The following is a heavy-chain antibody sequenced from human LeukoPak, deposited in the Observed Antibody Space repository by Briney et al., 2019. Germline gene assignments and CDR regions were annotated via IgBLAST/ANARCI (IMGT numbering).Heavy chain of an antibody. CDR2: ISGSGGST. J-gene: IGHJ4*02. V-gene: IGHV3-23*01. Sequence: GGSLRLSCAASGFTFSSYAMSWVRQAPGKGLEWVSAISGSGGSTYYADSVKGRFTISRDNSKNTLYLQMNSLRAEDTAVYYCARDLEFVVVVPAAPPDYWGQGTLVTVSS. CDR1: GFTFSSYA. D-gene: IGHD2-2*01. CDR3: ARDLEFVVVVPAAPPDY.